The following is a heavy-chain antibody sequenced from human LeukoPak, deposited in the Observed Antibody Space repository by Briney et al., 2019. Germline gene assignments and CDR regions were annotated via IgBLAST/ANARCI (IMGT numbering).Heavy chain of an antibody. J-gene: IGHJ4*02. V-gene: IGHV3-53*01. D-gene: IGHD3-22*01. CDR2: IYSGGST. CDR3: ARAPWGSESTGYYHS. CDR1: GFPVSSNY. Sequence: PGGSLRLSCAASGFPVSSNYMNWVRQAPGKGPEWVSVIYSGGSTYYADSVKGRFTISRDNSKNTLYLQMNSLRAEDTAVYYCARAPWGSESTGYYHSWGQGALVTVSS.